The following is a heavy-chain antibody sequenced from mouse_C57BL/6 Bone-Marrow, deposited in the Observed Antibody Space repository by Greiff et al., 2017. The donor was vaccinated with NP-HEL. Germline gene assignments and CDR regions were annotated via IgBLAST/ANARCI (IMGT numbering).Heavy chain of an antibody. CDR1: GYSFTDYN. D-gene: IGHD1-1*01. CDR3: ARRYGSSSPWYFDV. CDR2: INPNYGTT. J-gene: IGHJ1*03. Sequence: EVQLQESGPELVKPGASVKISCKASGYSFTDYNMNWVKQSNGKSLEWIGVINPNYGTTSYNQKFKGKATLTVDQSSSTAYMQLNSLTSEDSAVYYCARRYGSSSPWYFDVWGTGTTVTVSS. V-gene: IGHV1-39*01.